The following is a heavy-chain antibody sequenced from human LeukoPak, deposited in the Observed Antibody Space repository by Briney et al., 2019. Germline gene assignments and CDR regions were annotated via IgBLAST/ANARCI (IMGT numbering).Heavy chain of an antibody. Sequence: PGRSLRLSCAASGFTFDDYAMHWVRQAPGKGLEWVSGITWNRDNIGYGDSVKGRFTIPRDNVKNALYLQMNSLRAEDTAVYYCVSTYQYGGNLPFDSWGQGTLVTVSS. V-gene: IGHV3-9*01. D-gene: IGHD4-23*01. J-gene: IGHJ4*02. CDR1: GFTFDDYA. CDR3: VSTYQYGGNLPFDS. CDR2: ITWNRDNI.